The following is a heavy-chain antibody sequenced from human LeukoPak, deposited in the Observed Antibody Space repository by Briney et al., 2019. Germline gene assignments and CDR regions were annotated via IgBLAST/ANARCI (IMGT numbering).Heavy chain of an antibody. V-gene: IGHV4-59*08. CDR2: IYYSGST. D-gene: IGHD6-19*01. CDR3: ARHVEQRLAPFDY. Sequence: KPSETLSLTCTVSGGSISSYYWSWIRQPPGKGLEWIGYIYYSGSTNYNPSLKSRVTISVDTSKNQFSLKLSSVTAEDTAVYYCARHVEQRLAPFDYWGQGILVTVSS. CDR1: GGSISSYY. J-gene: IGHJ4*02.